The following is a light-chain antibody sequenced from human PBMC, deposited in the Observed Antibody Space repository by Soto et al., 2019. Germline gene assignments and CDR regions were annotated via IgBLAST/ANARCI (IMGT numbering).Light chain of an antibody. CDR3: ETWDFNTRV. CDR1: SGHSSYI. J-gene: IGLJ3*02. V-gene: IGLV4-60*02. Sequence: QLVLTQSSSASASLGSSVKLTCTLSSGHSSYIIAWHQQQPGKAPRYLMKLDGSGSYNKGSGVPDRFSGSSSGADRYLTISNLQFEDEADYYCETWDFNTRVFGGGTKLTVL. CDR2: LDGSGSY.